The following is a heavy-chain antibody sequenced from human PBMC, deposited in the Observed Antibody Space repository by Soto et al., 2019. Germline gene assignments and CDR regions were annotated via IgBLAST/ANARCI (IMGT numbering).Heavy chain of an antibody. V-gene: IGHV4-31*03. CDR3: AREPLT. J-gene: IGHJ4*02. CDR2: IYYSGST. CDR1: GGSISSGGYS. Sequence: QVQLQESGPGLVKPSQTLSLTCTVSGGSISSGGYSWSWIRQHPGKGLEWIGYIYYSGSTNYNPSLKIGVTISVDTSKNQFSLKLSTVTDADMAVYYCAREPLTWGQGTLVTVSS.